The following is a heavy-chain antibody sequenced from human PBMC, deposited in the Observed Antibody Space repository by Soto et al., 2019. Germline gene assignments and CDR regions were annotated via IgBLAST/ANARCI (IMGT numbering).Heavy chain of an antibody. CDR1: GGTFSSYA. J-gene: IGHJ5*02. CDR3: ARGKNYGDSWWFDH. Sequence: QVQLVQSGAEVKKPGSSVKVSCKASGGTFSSYAISWVRQASGQGLEWMGGIIPIFGTANYAQNFQGRVTITADNSTSTACMELSSLRSEDTAVYYCARGKNYGDSWWFDHWGQRTLVTVSS. D-gene: IGHD4-17*01. CDR2: IIPIFGTA. V-gene: IGHV1-69*06.